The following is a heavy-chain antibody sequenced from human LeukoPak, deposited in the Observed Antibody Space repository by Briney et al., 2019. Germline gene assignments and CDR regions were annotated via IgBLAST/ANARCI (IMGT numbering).Heavy chain of an antibody. J-gene: IGHJ4*02. CDR2: IYHSGST. CDR1: GGSISSGGYS. D-gene: IGHD3-22*01. CDR3: ARGGDDSSLDY. V-gene: IGHV4-30-2*01. Sequence: SETLSLTCAVSGGSISSGGYSWSWIRQPPGKGLEWIGYIYHSGSTYYNPSLKSRVTISVDRSKNQFSLKLSSVTAADTAVYYCARGGDDSSLDYWGQGTLVTVSS.